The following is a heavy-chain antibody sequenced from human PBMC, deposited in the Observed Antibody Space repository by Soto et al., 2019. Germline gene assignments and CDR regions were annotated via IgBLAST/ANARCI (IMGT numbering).Heavy chain of an antibody. D-gene: IGHD6-13*01. Sequence: QVQLVESAGSVVQPGRSLRLSCAASGFTFSSYAMHWVRQAPGKGLEWVAVISYDGSNKYYADSVKGRFTISRDNSKNTLYLQMNSLRAEHTAVYYCARDQASIAAAGTFDYWGQGTLVTVSS. CDR1: GFTFSSYA. CDR3: ARDQASIAAAGTFDY. CDR2: ISYDGSNK. V-gene: IGHV3-30*14. J-gene: IGHJ4*02.